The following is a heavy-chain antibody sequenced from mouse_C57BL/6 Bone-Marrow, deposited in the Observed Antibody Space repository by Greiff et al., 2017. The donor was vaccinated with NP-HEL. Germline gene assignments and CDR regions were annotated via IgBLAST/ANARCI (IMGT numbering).Heavy chain of an antibody. CDR3: ARSRLRAY. V-gene: IGHV1-4*01. D-gene: IGHD2-12*01. J-gene: IGHJ3*01. CDR2: INPSSGYT. Sequence: VQLQQSGAELARPGASEKMSCKASGYTFTSYTMHWVKQRPGQGLEWIGYINPSSGYTKYNQKFKDKATLTADKSSSTAYMQLSSLTSEDSAVYYCARSRLRAYWGQGTLVTVSA. CDR1: GYTFTSYT.